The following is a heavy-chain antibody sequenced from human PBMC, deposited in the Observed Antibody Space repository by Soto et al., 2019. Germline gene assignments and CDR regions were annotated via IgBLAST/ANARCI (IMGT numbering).Heavy chain of an antibody. J-gene: IGHJ4*02. D-gene: IGHD2-21*02. CDR3: ASLTANVGY. CDR2: ISSSSTI. Sequence: PGGSLRLSCAASGFTFSSYSMNWVRQAPGKGLEWVSYISSSSTIYYADSVKGRFTISRDNAKNSLYLQMNSLRAEDTAVYYCASLTANVGYWGQGTLVTVSS. CDR1: GFTFSSYS. V-gene: IGHV3-48*01.